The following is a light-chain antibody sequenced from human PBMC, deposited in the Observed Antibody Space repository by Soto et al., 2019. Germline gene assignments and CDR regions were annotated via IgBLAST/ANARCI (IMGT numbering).Light chain of an antibody. CDR2: EVS. V-gene: IGLV2-8*01. CDR1: SSDVGGYNY. J-gene: IGLJ2*01. Sequence: QSVLTQPPSASGSPGQSVTISCTGTSSDVGGYNYVSWYQQHPSKAPKLMIYEVSKRPSGVPDRFSGSKSGNTASLTVSGLQAEDEADYYCISYAGSNNLVFGGGTKLTVL. CDR3: ISYAGSNNLV.